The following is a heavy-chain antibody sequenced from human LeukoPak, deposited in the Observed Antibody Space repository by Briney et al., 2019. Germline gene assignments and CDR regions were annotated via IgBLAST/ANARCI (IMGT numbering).Heavy chain of an antibody. J-gene: IGHJ6*03. CDR2: IIPIFGTA. CDR3: ARGTVVVVPAGYYYMDV. Sequence: SVKVSCKASGGTFSSYAISWVRQAPGQALEWMGGIIPIFGTANYAQKFQGRVTITADESTSTAYMELSSLRSEDTAVYYCARGTVVVVPAGYYYMDVWGKGTTVTVSS. CDR1: GGTFSSYA. V-gene: IGHV1-69*01. D-gene: IGHD2-2*01.